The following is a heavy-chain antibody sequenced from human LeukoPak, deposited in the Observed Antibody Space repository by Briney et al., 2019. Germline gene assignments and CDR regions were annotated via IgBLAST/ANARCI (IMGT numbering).Heavy chain of an antibody. CDR3: ARAGGPIALAGLYYFDY. Sequence: ASVKVSCKASGYTFTAYYIDWLRQAPGQGPEWMGWIKPDSGSSHYAQKFQGRVTMTRDTSSNSAYMDLTRLKSDDTAVYYCARAGGPIALAGLYYFDYWGQGALVTVSS. CDR1: GYTFTAYY. J-gene: IGHJ4*02. V-gene: IGHV1-2*02. CDR2: IKPDSGSS. D-gene: IGHD6-19*01.